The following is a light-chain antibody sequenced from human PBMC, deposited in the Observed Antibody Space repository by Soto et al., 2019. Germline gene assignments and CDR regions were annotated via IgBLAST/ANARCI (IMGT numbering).Light chain of an antibody. V-gene: IGKV1-33*01. CDR1: QDISNY. CDR3: QQYDSLLWT. J-gene: IGKJ1*01. CDR2: DAS. Sequence: DIQMTQSPSSLSASVGDRVTITCQASQDISNYLNWYQQKPGKAPKLLIYDASNLETGVPSRFSGSGSGTEFTFTISSLQPEDIATYYCQQYDSLLWTFGQGTKVEIK.